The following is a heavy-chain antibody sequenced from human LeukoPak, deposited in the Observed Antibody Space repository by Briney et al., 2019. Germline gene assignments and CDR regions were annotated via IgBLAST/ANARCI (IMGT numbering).Heavy chain of an antibody. CDR3: ARMAMDPAMVTNFFDL. CDR1: GYSFTDYF. Sequence: ASVKVSCMASGYSFTDYFMYWVRQAPGQGPECMGVLHLSGGGTTYAQKFQGRVTLTKDTATSTVYIQLSSLRSDDTAVYYCARMAMDPAMVTNFFDLWGQGTLLIVSA. V-gene: IGHV1-46*01. D-gene: IGHD5-18*01. J-gene: IGHJ4*02. CDR2: LHLSGGGT.